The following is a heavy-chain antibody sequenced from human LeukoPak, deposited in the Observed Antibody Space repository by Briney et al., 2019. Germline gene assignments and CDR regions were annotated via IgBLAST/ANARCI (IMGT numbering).Heavy chain of an antibody. D-gene: IGHD1-26*01. CDR1: GFTFSTYA. V-gene: IGHV3-23*01. CDR3: ATDGNFDL. Sequence: GGSLRLSCAASGFTFSTYAMTWVRQAPGKGLEWVSSINNSGGTYYAASVKGRFTISRDNSKNTLYLQMNSLRAEDTAVYYCATDGNFDLWGRGTLVTVSS. J-gene: IGHJ2*01. CDR2: INNSGGT.